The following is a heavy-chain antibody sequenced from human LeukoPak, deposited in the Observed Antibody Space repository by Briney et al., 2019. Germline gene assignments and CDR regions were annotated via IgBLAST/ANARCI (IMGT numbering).Heavy chain of an antibody. J-gene: IGHJ4*02. CDR3: ARDGKWNY. CDR2: TYYRSKWYN. Sequence: SQTLSLTCAISGDSVSSNSAAWYWIRQSPSRGLEWLGRTYYRSKWYNDYAVSVKGRITINPDTAKNQFSLHLNSVSPEDTAVYYCARDGKWNYWGQGTLVTVSS. D-gene: IGHD1-26*01. CDR1: GDSVSSNSAA. V-gene: IGHV6-1*01.